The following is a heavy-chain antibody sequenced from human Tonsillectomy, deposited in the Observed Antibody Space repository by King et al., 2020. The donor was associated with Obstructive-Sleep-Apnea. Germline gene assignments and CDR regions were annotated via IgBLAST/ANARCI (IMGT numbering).Heavy chain of an antibody. V-gene: IGHV4-38-2*02. CDR2: IYHSESP. CDR1: GHSISSGYY. D-gene: IGHD6-25*01. J-gene: IGHJ5*02. CDR3: ARSQLGSGYSSAWFDA. Sequence: VQLQESGPGVVKPSETLSLTCSVSGHSISSGYYWGWMRHSPGKGLEWIGTIYHSESPYYNPSLKSRVAISVDTSRNQFSLKLTSVTAADTAVYYCARSQLGSGYSSAWFDAWGQGTLVTVSS.